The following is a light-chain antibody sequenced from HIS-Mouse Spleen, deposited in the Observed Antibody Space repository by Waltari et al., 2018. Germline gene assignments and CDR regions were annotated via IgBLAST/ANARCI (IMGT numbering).Light chain of an antibody. Sequence: EIVLTQSPGTLSLSPGDRATLSCRASQSVSSSYLAWYQQKPGQAPRLLLYGASSRATGIPDRFSGRGSGTDFTLTISRLEPEDFAVYYCQQYGSSPKTFGQGTKVEIK. CDR1: QSVSSSY. CDR2: GAS. CDR3: QQYGSSPKT. J-gene: IGKJ1*01. V-gene: IGKV3-20*01.